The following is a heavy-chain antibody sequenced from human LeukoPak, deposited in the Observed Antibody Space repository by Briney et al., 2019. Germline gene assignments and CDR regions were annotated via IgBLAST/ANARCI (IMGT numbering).Heavy chain of an antibody. J-gene: IGHJ4*02. Sequence: GGSLRLSCAASGFTVSSNYMTWVRQAPGKGLEWVSVLYSGGSTYYADSVKGRFTISRDNSKNTLYLQMNSLRAEDTAVYYCAAAKQWLVPDYWGQGTLVTVSS. CDR3: AAAKQWLVPDY. D-gene: IGHD6-19*01. V-gene: IGHV3-53*01. CDR2: LYSGGST. CDR1: GFTVSSNY.